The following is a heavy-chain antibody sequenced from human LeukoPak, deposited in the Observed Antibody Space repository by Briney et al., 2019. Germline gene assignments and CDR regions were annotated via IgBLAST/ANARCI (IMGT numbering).Heavy chain of an antibody. Sequence: ASVKVSCKASGYTFTGYYMHWVRQAPGQGLEWMGWINPNSGGTNYAQKFQGRVTMTRDTSISTAYMELSRLRSDDTAVYYCARVPITIFGVVILPPFDYWGQGTLVTVSS. V-gene: IGHV1-2*02. CDR3: ARVPITIFGVVILPPFDY. J-gene: IGHJ4*02. CDR1: GYTFTGYY. D-gene: IGHD3-3*01. CDR2: INPNSGGT.